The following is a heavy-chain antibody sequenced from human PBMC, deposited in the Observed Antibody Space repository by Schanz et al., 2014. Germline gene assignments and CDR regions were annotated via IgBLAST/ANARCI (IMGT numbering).Heavy chain of an antibody. CDR2: MYSSGST. CDR1: GGSINSGGYR. CDR3: ARLRGGGVIITT. D-gene: IGHD3-10*01. Sequence: QLQLQESGPGLVKASETLSLTCSVSGGSINSGGYRWGWIRQPPGKGLEWIGTMYSSGSTYYNPSLKVRVTIPAATSGNQFSLRVISVPAADTALYYCARLRGGGVIITTWGQGTLVTVSS. J-gene: IGHJ5*02. V-gene: IGHV4-39*01.